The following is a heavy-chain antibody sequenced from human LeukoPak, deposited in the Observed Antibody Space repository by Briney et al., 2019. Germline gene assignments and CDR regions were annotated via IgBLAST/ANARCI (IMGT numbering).Heavy chain of an antibody. Sequence: SETLSLTCTVSGGSISSSSYYWGWIRQPPGKGLEWIGSIYYSGSTSYNPSLKSRVTISVDTSKNQFSLKLSSVTAADTAVYYCARKHIVVVIGPRTMRFDPWGQGTLVTVSS. CDR2: IYYSGST. D-gene: IGHD2-21*01. CDR3: ARKHIVVVIGPRTMRFDP. CDR1: GGSISSSSYY. V-gene: IGHV4-39*07. J-gene: IGHJ5*02.